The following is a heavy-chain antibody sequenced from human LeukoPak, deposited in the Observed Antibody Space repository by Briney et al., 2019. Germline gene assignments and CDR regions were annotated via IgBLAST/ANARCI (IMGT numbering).Heavy chain of an antibody. CDR3: ARGLPAASFDP. J-gene: IGHJ5*02. Sequence: SETLSLTCTVSGGSISSYYWSWIRQPPGKGLEWIGYIYYSGSTNYNPYLKSRVTISVDTSKNQFSLKLSSVTAADTAVYYCARGLPAASFDPWGQGTLVTVSS. CDR2: IYYSGST. V-gene: IGHV4-59*01. D-gene: IGHD2-2*01. CDR1: GGSISSYY.